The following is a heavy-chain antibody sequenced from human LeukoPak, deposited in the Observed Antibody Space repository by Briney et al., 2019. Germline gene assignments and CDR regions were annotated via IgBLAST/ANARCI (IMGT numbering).Heavy chain of an antibody. D-gene: IGHD3-10*01. CDR1: GFTFSSRDW. CDR3: ARKGGLLWFGEFVGNWFDP. CDR2: IKQDGSEK. Sequence: GGSLRLSCVASGFTFSSRDWMTWVRQAPGKGLEWVANIKQDGSEKNYVDSVKGRFTISRDNAKSSLYLQMNSLRAEDTAVYYCARKGGLLWFGEFVGNWFDPWGQGTLVTVSS. V-gene: IGHV3-7*01. J-gene: IGHJ5*02.